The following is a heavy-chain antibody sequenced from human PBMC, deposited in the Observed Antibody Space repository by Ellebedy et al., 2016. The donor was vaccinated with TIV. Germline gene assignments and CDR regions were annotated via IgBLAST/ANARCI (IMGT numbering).Heavy chain of an antibody. Sequence: SETLSLTCTVSGYSISSGYYWAWIRQPPGKGLEWIGSILHSGSSYYSPSLQSRVTISVDTPKNQFSLKLSSVTAADTAVYYCALSRTMDFDFWGQGTLVTVSS. J-gene: IGHJ4*02. CDR1: GYSISSGYY. D-gene: IGHD4/OR15-4a*01. CDR2: ILHSGSS. V-gene: IGHV4-38-2*02. CDR3: ALSRTMDFDF.